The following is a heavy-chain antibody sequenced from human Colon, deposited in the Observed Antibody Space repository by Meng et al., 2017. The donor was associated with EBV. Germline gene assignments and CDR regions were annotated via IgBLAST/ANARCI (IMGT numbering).Heavy chain of an antibody. CDR1: GASISTSYW. Sequence: GRLQASRAGVVPPEGPLSLTRAFAGASISTSYWWSWVRQPPGKGLEWIGEIFRGGGTNYNPSFKSRVTISVDTSNNHFSLKLSYVTAADTAVYYCARVRVITAAVGFDYWGQGTLVTVSS. CDR2: IFRGGGT. V-gene: IGHV4-4*02. CDR3: ARVRVITAAVGFDY. D-gene: IGHD5-18*01. J-gene: IGHJ4*02.